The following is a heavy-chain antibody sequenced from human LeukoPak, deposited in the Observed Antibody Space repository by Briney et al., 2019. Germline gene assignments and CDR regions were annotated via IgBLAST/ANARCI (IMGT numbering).Heavy chain of an antibody. CDR3: ARLGPYDSSGYYHDFDY. CDR2: INHSGST. Sequence: SETLSLTCAVDGGSFSGYYWSWIRQPPGKGLEWIGEINHSGSTNYNPSLKSRVTISVDTSKNQFSLKLSSVTAADTAVYYCARLGPYDSSGYYHDFDYWGQGTLVTVSS. CDR1: GGSFSGYY. V-gene: IGHV4-34*01. J-gene: IGHJ4*02. D-gene: IGHD3-22*01.